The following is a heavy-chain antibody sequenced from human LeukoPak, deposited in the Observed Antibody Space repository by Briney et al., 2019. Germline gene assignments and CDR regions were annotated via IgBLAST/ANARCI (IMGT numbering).Heavy chain of an antibody. CDR2: MNPNSGDT. D-gene: IGHD6-19*01. CDR3: AGYSSGWYADY. CDR1: GYTFTGYY. Sequence: ASVKVSCKASGYTFTGYYMHWVRQAPGQGPEWMGWMNPNSGDTNYAQKFQGRVTITRDTSISTAYMELSRLRSDDTAVYYCAGYSSGWYADYWGQGTLVTVSS. V-gene: IGHV1-2*02. J-gene: IGHJ4*02.